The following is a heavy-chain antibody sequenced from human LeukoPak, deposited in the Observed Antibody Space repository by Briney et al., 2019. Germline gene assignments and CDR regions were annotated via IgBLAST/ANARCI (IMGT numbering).Heavy chain of an antibody. J-gene: IGHJ4*02. CDR1: GHPFYKYG. D-gene: IGHD3-16*01. Sequence: ASVKVSCKVSGHPFYKYGINWVRQAPGQGLEWLGWVSVYNGNTNNVQTLQGRLTMTTDVSTSTAYMELRRLRSDDTAVYYCAGNYEGQGVVAAHWGQGTLVTVSS. V-gene: IGHV1-18*01. CDR3: AGNYEGQGVVAAH. CDR2: VSVYNGNT.